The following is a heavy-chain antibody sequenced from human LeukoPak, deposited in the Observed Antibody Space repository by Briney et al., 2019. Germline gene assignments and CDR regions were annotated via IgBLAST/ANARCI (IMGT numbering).Heavy chain of an antibody. J-gene: IGHJ4*02. V-gene: IGHV3-7*01. CDR2: VKKDGSEK. Sequence: GGSLRLSCAASGFTFSSYWMSWVRQAPGKGLEWVANVKKDGSEKYYADSVKGRFTISRDNAKNSLYLQVSRLRAEDTAVYYCARAQGYFDHWGQGTLVSVPS. CDR1: GFTFSSYW. CDR3: ARAQGYFDH.